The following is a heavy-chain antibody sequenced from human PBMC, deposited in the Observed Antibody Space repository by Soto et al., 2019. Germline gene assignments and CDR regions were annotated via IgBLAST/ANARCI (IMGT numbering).Heavy chain of an antibody. CDR2: IIPIFGTA. Sequence: QVQLVQSGAEVKKPGSSVKVSCKASGGTFSSYAISWVRQAPGQGLEWMGGIIPIFGTANYAQKFQGRVTITADESTSTAYMELSSLRCEDTAVYYCARRLGAGGAVVAATSNWFDPWGQGTLVTVSS. J-gene: IGHJ5*02. CDR3: ARRLGAGGAVVAATSNWFDP. V-gene: IGHV1-69*12. CDR1: GGTFSSYA. D-gene: IGHD2-15*01.